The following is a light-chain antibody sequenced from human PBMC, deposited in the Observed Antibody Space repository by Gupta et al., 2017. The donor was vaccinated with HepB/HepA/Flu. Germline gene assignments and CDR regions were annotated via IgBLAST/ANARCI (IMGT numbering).Light chain of an antibody. J-gene: IGKJ1*01. CDR1: ESLVHRDGSTY. Sequence: DIVMTQTPLSSPVTLGQTASISCRSSESLVHRDGSTYLNWLHQRPGQPPRLLIYRVSNRFSGVPDRFSGSGAGTDFTLIISRGEAEDVGIYYCMQATRFPRTFGQGTKVEIE. V-gene: IGKV2-24*01. CDR3: MQATRFPRT. CDR2: RVS.